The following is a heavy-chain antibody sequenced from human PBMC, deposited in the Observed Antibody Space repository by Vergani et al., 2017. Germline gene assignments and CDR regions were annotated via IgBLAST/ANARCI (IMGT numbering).Heavy chain of an antibody. CDR3: ARDYLDFSGSGSPYYFDH. CDR1: GFFFSDYY. D-gene: IGHD3-10*01. V-gene: IGHV3-11*04. J-gene: IGHJ4*02. Sequence: QVQLVESGGGLVKPGGSLRLSCTASGFFFSDYYMSWLRQAPGKGLEWISYIASSDTTAYYADSVKGRFTISRDNAKKSLYMEMNSLRAEDTAVYYCARDYLDFSGSGSPYYFDHWGQGTQVTVSS. CDR2: IASSDTTA.